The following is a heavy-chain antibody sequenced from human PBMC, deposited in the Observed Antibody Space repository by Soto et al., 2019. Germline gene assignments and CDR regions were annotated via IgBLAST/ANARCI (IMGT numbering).Heavy chain of an antibody. CDR1: GGSISSGGYY. J-gene: IGHJ4*02. V-gene: IGHV4-31*03. CDR2: IYYSGST. Sequence: QVQLQESGPGLVKPSQTLSLTCTVSGGSISSGGYYWSWIRQHPGKGLEWIGYIYYSGSTYYNPSLKSRVTISVDTSKHQFSLKLSSVTAADTAVYYCARETMVRGVSTTPDYWGQGTLVTVSS. CDR3: ARETMVRGVSTTPDY. D-gene: IGHD3-10*01.